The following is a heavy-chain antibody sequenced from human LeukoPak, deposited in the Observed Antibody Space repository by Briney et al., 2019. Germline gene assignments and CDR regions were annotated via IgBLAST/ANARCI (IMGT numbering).Heavy chain of an antibody. V-gene: IGHV4-39*07. CDR2: INHSGST. D-gene: IGHD2-15*01. CDR1: GGSISGSIYY. Sequence: SETLSLTCTVSGGSISGSIYYWGWIRQPPGKGLEWIGEINHSGSTNYNPSLKSRVTISVDTSKNQFSLKLSSVTAADTAVYYCARGPADCSGGSCSTPYYYYYYGMDVWGQGTTVTVSS. J-gene: IGHJ6*02. CDR3: ARGPADCSGGSCSTPYYYYYYGMDV.